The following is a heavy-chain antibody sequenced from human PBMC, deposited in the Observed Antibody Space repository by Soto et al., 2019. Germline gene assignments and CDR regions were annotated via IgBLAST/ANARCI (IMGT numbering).Heavy chain of an antibody. J-gene: IGHJ6*02. Sequence: QVQLVQSGAEVKKPGSSVKVSCKASGGTFSSYAISWVRQAPGQGLEWMGGIIPIFGTANYAQKFQGRVTITADESTSTAYMELSSVRSEDTAVYYCAGAASSIAARYYYYGMDVWGQGTTVTVSS. CDR2: IIPIFGTA. CDR1: GGTFSSYA. V-gene: IGHV1-69*01. D-gene: IGHD6-6*01. CDR3: AGAASSIAARYYYYGMDV.